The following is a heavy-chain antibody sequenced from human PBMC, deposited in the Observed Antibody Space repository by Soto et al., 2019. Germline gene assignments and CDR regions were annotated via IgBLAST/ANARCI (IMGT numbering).Heavy chain of an antibody. D-gene: IGHD2-15*01. V-gene: IGHV3-72*01. CDR2: SRNKADGYTT. J-gene: IGHJ6*02. CDR1: GFTFSDRY. Sequence: GGSLRLSCAASGFTFSDRYMDWVRQAPGKGLEWVGRSRNKADGYTTEYAASVKGRFTISRNNSKNSLYLQMSSLKTEDTAVYYCRAYWYYHGLDVWGQGTTVTVSS. CDR3: RAYWYYHGLDV.